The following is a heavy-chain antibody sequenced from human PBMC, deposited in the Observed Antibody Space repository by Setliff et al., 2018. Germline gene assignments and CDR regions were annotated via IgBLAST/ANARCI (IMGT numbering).Heavy chain of an antibody. V-gene: IGHV4-61*09. J-gene: IGHJ4*02. CDR2: IYTRGST. CDR1: GDSISRGSYY. CDR3: ARGLNTESWTPLY. Sequence: PSETLSLTCNVSGDSISRGSYYWSWIRQPAGKGLEWIGQIYTRGSTNENPSLKSRVTISVDTSKNQVFLRLTSVTAADTAVYYCARGLNTESWTPLYWSPGTRVTVSS. D-gene: IGHD2-15*01.